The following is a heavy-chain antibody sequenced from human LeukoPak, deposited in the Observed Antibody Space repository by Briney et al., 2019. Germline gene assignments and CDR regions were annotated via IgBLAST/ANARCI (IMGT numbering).Heavy chain of an antibody. V-gene: IGHV4-38-2*01. CDR3: ARVDPFDP. CDR1: GYSISSGYY. J-gene: IGHJ5*02. CDR2: IDHSGST. D-gene: IGHD5-24*01. Sequence: SETLSLTCAVSGYSISSGYYWGWIRQPPGKGLEWIGSIDHSGSTYYNPSLKSRVTISVDTSKNQFSLKLSSVTAADTAVYYCARVDPFDPWGQGTLVTVSS.